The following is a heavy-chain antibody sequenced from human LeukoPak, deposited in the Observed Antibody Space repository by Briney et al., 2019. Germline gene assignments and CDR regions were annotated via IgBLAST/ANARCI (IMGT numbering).Heavy chain of an antibody. Sequence: ASVKVSCKASGYTFTSYDINWVRQAPGQGLEWMGWMNPNSGNTGYAQKFQGRVTMTRNTSISTAYMELSSLRSEDTAVYYCARATVGAELGGGDYWGQGTLVTVSS. J-gene: IGHJ4*02. CDR3: ARATVGAELGGGDY. CDR1: GYTFTSYD. CDR2: MNPNSGNT. D-gene: IGHD1-26*01. V-gene: IGHV1-8*01.